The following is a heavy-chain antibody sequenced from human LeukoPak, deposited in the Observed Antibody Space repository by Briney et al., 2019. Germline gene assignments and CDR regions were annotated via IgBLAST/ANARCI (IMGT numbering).Heavy chain of an antibody. V-gene: IGHV4-61*01. CDR3: ARTDRDYGSGSFHYFDY. J-gene: IGHJ4*02. CDR1: GGSVSSVSYY. D-gene: IGHD3-10*01. Sequence: SETLSLTCTVSGGSVSSVSYYWSWIRQPPGKGLEWIAYICYSGTTNYDPSLKSRVTISADTSKNQFSLKLKSVTAADTAVYYCARTDRDYGSGSFHYFDYWGQGTLVTVSS. CDR2: ICYSGTT.